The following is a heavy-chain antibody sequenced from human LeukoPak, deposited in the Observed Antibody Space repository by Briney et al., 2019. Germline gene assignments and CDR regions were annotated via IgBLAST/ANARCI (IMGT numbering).Heavy chain of an antibody. CDR2: ISYNGGRI. Sequence: GGSLRLSCVASGFTFDSYAMSWVRQAPGKGPEWVSVISYNGGRILYADSVKGRFTISRDNSKNTLYLQMNSLRAEDTAIYYCARERWQVWSQFDYWGEGTLVTVSS. V-gene: IGHV3-23*01. J-gene: IGHJ4*02. CDR1: GFTFDSYA. CDR3: ARERWQVWSQFDY. D-gene: IGHD3-10*01.